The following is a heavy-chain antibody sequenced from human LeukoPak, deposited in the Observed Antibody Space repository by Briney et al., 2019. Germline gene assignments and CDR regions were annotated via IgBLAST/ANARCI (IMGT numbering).Heavy chain of an antibody. CDR3: EIYTGYDSF. CDR2: MSPDSGYT. CDR1: AYTFTSYD. D-gene: IGHD5-12*01. V-gene: IGHV1-8*01. J-gene: IGHJ4*02. Sequence: GASVKVSCKASAYTFTSYDINWARQATGQGLEWMGCMSPDSGYTGYAQTFQGRVTLTRNTSVSTAFMELSSLRSEDTAVYYCEIYTGYDSFWGQGTLVTVSS.